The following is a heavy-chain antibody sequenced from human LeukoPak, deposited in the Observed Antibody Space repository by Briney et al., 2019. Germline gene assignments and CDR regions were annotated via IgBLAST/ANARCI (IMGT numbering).Heavy chain of an antibody. Sequence: PGQSLRLSCEASGFTFRGYGMHWVRQSPGKGLEWVAVISYDGNAKAFADSVKGRFIISRDNPKNTLFLQMNSLRPEDTAMYYCARDRHSYGFTSAAWGQGTPVTVSS. J-gene: IGHJ5*02. V-gene: IGHV3-30*03. CDR1: GFTFRGYG. CDR3: ARDRHSYGFTSAA. D-gene: IGHD5-18*01. CDR2: ISYDGNAK.